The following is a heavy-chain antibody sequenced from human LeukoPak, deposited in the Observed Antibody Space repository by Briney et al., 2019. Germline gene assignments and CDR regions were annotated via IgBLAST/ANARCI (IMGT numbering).Heavy chain of an antibody. V-gene: IGHV3-7*01. CDR3: ARNPNHCGGDCRVDY. CDR1: GFAFSNYA. J-gene: IGHJ4*02. Sequence: GGSLRLSCGASGFAFSNYAMTWVRQAPGKGLEWVANIKQDGSEKYYVDSVKGRFTISRDNAKNTVYLQMNSLRAEDTAVYYCARNPNHCGGDCRVDYWGQGTLVTVSS. D-gene: IGHD2-21*02. CDR2: IKQDGSEK.